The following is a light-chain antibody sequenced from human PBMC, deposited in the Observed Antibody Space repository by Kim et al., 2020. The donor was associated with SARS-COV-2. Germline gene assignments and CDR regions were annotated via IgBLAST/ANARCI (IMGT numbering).Light chain of an antibody. CDR2: TNN. Sequence: QSVLTQPPSAFGTPGQRVTISCSGSSSNIGSNAVHWYQQLPGTGPKHLIYTNNQRPSGVPDRFSGSKSGTSASLAISGLQSEDEADYYCAALDDSLNVWVFGRGTQLTVL. J-gene: IGLJ3*02. CDR3: AALDDSLNVWV. CDR1: SSNIGSNA. V-gene: IGLV1-44*01.